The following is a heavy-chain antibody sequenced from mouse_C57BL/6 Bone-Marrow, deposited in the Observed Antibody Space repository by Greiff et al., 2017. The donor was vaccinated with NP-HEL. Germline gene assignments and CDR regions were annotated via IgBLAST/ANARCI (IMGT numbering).Heavy chain of an antibody. CDR3: AKIPEGYFDY. CDR2: ISTGGGST. Sequence: EVKLVESGGGLVQPGGSLKLSCAASGFTFSDYYLYWVRQTPEKRLEWVAYISTGGGSTYYPDTVKGRFTISRDNAKNTLYLQMSRLKSENTAMYYCAKIPEGYFDYWGQGTTLTVSS. CDR1: GFTFSDYY. V-gene: IGHV5-12*01. J-gene: IGHJ2*01.